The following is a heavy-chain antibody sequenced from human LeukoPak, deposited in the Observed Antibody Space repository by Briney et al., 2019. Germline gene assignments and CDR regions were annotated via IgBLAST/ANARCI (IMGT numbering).Heavy chain of an antibody. D-gene: IGHD6-6*01. CDR3: ARDSSSSSEFVYYYYYYYMDV. Sequence: ASVKVSCKASGCTFTGYYMHWVRQAPGQGLEWMGWINPNSGGTNYAQKFQGRVTMTRDTSISTAYMELSRLRSDDTAVYYCARDSSSSSEFVYYYYYYYMDVWGKGTTVTVSS. CDR1: GCTFTGYY. CDR2: INPNSGGT. V-gene: IGHV1-2*02. J-gene: IGHJ6*03.